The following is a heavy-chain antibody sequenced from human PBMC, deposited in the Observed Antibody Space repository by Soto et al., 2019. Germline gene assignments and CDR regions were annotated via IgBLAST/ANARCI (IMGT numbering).Heavy chain of an antibody. V-gene: IGHV3-30*18. CDR3: AKDLAPARLPYSSSTSCYVDYYYGMDV. Sequence: QVQLVESGGGVVQPGRSLRLSCAASGFTFSSYGMHWVRQAPGKGLEWVAVISYDGSNKYYADSVKGRFTISRDNSKNTLYLQMNSLRAEDTAVYYCAKDLAPARLPYSSSTSCYVDYYYGMDVWGQGTTVTVSS. CDR2: ISYDGSNK. CDR1: GFTFSSYG. D-gene: IGHD2-2*01. J-gene: IGHJ6*02.